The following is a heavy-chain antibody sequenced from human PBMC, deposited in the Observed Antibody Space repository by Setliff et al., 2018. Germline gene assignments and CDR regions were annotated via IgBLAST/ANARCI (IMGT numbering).Heavy chain of an antibody. CDR1: GGSFSGYY. D-gene: IGHD6-19*01. CDR3: ARQWEWLVDY. CDR2: INHSGST. Sequence: PSETLSLTCAVYGGSFSGYYWSWIRQPPGKGLEWIGEINHSGSTNYNPSLKSRVTISVDTSKNQSSLKLSSVTAADTAVYYCARQWEWLVDYWGQGTLVTVSS. V-gene: IGHV4-34*01. J-gene: IGHJ4*02.